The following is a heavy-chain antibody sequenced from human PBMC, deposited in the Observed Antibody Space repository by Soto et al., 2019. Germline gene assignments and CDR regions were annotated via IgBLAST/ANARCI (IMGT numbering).Heavy chain of an antibody. CDR2: INEGGGST. D-gene: IGHD3-10*01. CDR1: GFTFTSSV. J-gene: IGHJ4*02. Sequence: EVQLLESGGGLVQPGGSLRLSCAASGFTFTSSVMNWVRRAPGKGLEWVAAINEGGGSTYYADSVKGRFTISRDNSKNTLYLQMNNLRAEDTAIYYCAKVRTRSNYWGQGTLVTVSS. V-gene: IGHV3-23*01. CDR3: AKVRTRSNY.